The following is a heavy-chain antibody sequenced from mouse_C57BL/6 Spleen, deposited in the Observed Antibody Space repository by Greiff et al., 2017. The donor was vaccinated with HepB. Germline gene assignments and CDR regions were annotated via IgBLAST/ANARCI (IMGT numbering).Heavy chain of an antibody. J-gene: IGHJ2*01. CDR2: IDPSDSET. Sequence: QVQLQQPGAELVRPGSSVKLSCKASGYTFTSYWMHWVKQRPIQGLEWIGNIDPSDSETHYNQKFKDKATLTVDKSSSTAYMQLSSLTSEDSAVYYCARSHYYDTYSIDYWGQGTPLTDSS. CDR1: GYTFTSYW. V-gene: IGHV1-52*01. D-gene: IGHD2-1*01. CDR3: ARSHYYDTYSIDY.